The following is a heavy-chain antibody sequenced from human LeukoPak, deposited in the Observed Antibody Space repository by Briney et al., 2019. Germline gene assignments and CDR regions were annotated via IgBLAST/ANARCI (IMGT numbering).Heavy chain of an antibody. CDR1: DYSITSDYY. CDR2: FYHSGST. D-gene: IGHD5-18*01. J-gene: IGHJ3*02. CDR3: ARSGYKYGADAFDI. Sequence: PSETLSVTCTVSDYSITSDYYWGWIRQPPGKGLEWIGSFYHSGSTYYNPSLKSRVTISVDTSKNQFSLNLNSVTAADTAVYYCARSGYKYGADAFDIWGQGTMVTVSS. V-gene: IGHV4-38-2*02.